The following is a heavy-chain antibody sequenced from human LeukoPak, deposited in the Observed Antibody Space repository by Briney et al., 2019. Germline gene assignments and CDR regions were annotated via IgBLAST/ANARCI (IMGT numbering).Heavy chain of an antibody. CDR3: ARSPCTSCGQLDY. V-gene: IGHV3-21*01. D-gene: IGHD2-2*01. Sequence: GGSLRLSCAASGFTFSSYSMNWVRQAPGKGLEWVSSISSSSSYIYYADSVKGRFTISRDNAKNSLYLQMNSLRAEDTAVYYCARSPCTSCGQLDYWGQGTLVTVSS. CDR2: ISSSSSYI. CDR1: GFTFSSYS. J-gene: IGHJ4*02.